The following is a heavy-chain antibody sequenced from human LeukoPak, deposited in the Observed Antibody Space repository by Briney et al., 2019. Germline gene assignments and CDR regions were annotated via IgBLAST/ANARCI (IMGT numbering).Heavy chain of an antibody. J-gene: IGHJ6*04. CDR2: IIPIFGTA. CDR3: ARDRAIAAAGPTTSAMDV. Sequence: ASVKVSCKASGGTFSSYAISWVRQAPGQGLEWMGGIIPIFGTANYAQKFQGRVTITADESTSTAYMELSSLRSEDTAVYYCARDRAIAAAGPTTSAMDVWGKGTTVTISS. V-gene: IGHV1-69*13. CDR1: GGTFSSYA. D-gene: IGHD6-13*01.